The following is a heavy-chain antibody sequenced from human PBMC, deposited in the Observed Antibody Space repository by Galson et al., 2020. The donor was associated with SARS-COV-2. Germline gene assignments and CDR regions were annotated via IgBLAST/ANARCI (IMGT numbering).Heavy chain of an antibody. Sequence: GESLKISCSASGFTFSSYAMSWVRQAPGKGLEWVALIYGGGYTYYQDSVKGRFTISRDTTKNMLFLQMNSLRPDDTAIYYCAKDRGWLVRGVIVGPNFEHWGQGSLVTVSS. CDR2: IYGGGYT. CDR1: GFTFSSYA. V-gene: IGHV3-23*03. CDR3: AKDRGWLVRGVIVGPNFEH. D-gene: IGHD3-10*01. J-gene: IGHJ4*02.